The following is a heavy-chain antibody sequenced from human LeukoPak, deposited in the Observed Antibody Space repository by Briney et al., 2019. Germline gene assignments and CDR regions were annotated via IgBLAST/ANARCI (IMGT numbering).Heavy chain of an antibody. CDR3: ARSLIAVAGYFDY. J-gene: IGHJ4*02. D-gene: IGHD6-19*01. CDR1: GGSISSYY. V-gene: IGHV4-59*01. CDR2: IYYSGST. Sequence: SETLSLTCTVSGGSISSYYWSWIRQPPGKGLEWIGYIYYSGSTNYNPSLKSRVTISVDTSKNQFSLKLSSVTAEDTAVYYCARSLIAVAGYFDYWGQGTLVTVSS.